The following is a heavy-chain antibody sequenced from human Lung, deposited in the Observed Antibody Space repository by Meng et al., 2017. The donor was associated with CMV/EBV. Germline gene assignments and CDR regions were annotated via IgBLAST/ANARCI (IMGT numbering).Heavy chain of an antibody. CDR3: AKDDGNWYLPD. CDR2: ISWNGQNT. Sequence: GGPLRLSCAASGFTFAHYSMHWVRQRPGKGLEWVSLISWNGQNTYYADSVKGRFTISRDNSRNSLYVQMNSLRIDDTALYYCAKDDGNWYLPDWGQGTLVTVSS. J-gene: IGHJ4*02. D-gene: IGHD6-13*01. V-gene: IGHV3-43*01. CDR1: GFTFAHYS.